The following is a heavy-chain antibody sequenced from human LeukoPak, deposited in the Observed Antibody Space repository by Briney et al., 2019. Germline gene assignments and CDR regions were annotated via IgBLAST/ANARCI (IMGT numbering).Heavy chain of an antibody. V-gene: IGHV3-23*01. J-gene: IGHJ4*02. D-gene: IGHD4-17*01. CDR3: AKSYGDYLGYFDS. CDR2: IASGGGST. Sequence: GGSLRLSCAASGFTFSNYAMSWVRQAPGRGLEWVSTIASGGGSTYYADAVKGRFTISRDKSKNTLFLQMNSLRAEDTAVYYCAKSYGDYLGYFDSWGQGTLVTVSS. CDR1: GFTFSNYA.